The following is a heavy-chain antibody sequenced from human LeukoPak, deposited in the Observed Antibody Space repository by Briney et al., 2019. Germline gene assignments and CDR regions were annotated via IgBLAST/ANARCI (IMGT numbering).Heavy chain of an antibody. CDR3: ARDRANAFDI. CDR1: GGSFSGYY. D-gene: IGHD3-16*02. J-gene: IGHJ3*02. V-gene: IGHV4-34*01. Sequence: SETLPLTCAVYGGSFSGYYWSWIRQPPGKGLEWIGEINHSGSTNYNPSLKSRVTISVDTSKNQFSLKLSSVTAADTAVYYCARDRANAFDIWGQGTMVTVSS. CDR2: INHSGST.